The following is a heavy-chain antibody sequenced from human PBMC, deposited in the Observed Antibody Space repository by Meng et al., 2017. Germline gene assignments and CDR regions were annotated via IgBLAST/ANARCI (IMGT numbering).Heavy chain of an antibody. V-gene: IGHV4-59*01. D-gene: IGHD2-21*02. CDR2: IYYSGST. CDR3: ARVVVCSGDCYSPLFDY. Sequence: SETLSLTCTVSGGSISSYYWSWIRQPPGKGLEWIGYIYYSGSTNYNPSLKSRVTISVDTSKNQFSLKLSSVTAADTAVYYCARVVVCSGDCYSPLFDYWGQGTLVTVSS. CDR1: GGSISSYY. J-gene: IGHJ4*02.